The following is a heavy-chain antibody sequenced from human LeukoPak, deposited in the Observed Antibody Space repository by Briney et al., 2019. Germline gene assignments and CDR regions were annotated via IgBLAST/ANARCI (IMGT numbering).Heavy chain of an antibody. D-gene: IGHD6-19*01. J-gene: IGHJ2*01. CDR2: VYYSGTT. V-gene: IGHV4-59*08. Sequence: PSETLSLTCKVSGGSISSFYWSWIRQPPGKGLEWIGCVYYSGTTNYNPSLKSRVTISGDTSKNQFSLKLSSVTAADTAVYYCARQSGWSRYFDLWGRGTLVTVSP. CDR3: ARQSGWSRYFDL. CDR1: GGSISSFY.